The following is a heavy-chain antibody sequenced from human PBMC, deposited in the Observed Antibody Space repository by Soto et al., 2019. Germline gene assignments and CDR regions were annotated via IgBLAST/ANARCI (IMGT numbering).Heavy chain of an antibody. CDR2: ISGSGGST. CDR1: GFTFSSYA. CDR3: AKDPFSTGTTPFYYYYYGMDV. J-gene: IGHJ6*02. V-gene: IGHV3-23*01. Sequence: PGGSLRLSCAASGFTFSSYAMSWVRQAPGKGLEWVSAISGSGGSTYYADSVKGRLTISRDNSKNTLYLQMNSLRAEDTAVYYCAKDPFSTGTTPFYYYYYGMDVWGQGTTVTVSS. D-gene: IGHD4-4*01.